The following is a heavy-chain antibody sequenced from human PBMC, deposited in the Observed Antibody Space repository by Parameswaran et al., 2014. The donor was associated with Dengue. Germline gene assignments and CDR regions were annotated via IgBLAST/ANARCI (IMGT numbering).Heavy chain of an antibody. CDR1: GGSFSGYY. V-gene: IGHV4-34*01. Sequence: ASETLSLTCAVYGGSFSGYYWSWIRQPPGKGLEWIGEINHSGSTNYNPSLKSRVTISVDTSKNQFSLKLSSVTAADTAVYYCARTSGSGWHHFDYWGQGTLVTVSS. D-gene: IGHD6-19*01. CDR2: INHSGST. CDR3: ARTSGSGWHHFDY. J-gene: IGHJ4*02.